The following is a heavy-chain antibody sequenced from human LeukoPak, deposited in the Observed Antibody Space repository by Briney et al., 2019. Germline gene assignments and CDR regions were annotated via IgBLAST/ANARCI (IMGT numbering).Heavy chain of an antibody. Sequence: GASVKVSCKASGYTFTGYYMHWVRQAXXXXXXWMGWINPNSGGTNYAQKFQGRVTMTRDTSISTAYMELSRLRSDDTAVYYCAPEVGRGYFDYWGQGTLVTVAS. CDR2: INPNSGGT. CDR3: APEVGRGYFDY. J-gene: IGHJ4*02. CDR1: GYTFTGYY. D-gene: IGHD1-26*01. V-gene: IGHV1-2*02.